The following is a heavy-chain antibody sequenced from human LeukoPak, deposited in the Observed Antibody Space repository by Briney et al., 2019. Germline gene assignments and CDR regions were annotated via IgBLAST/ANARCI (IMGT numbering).Heavy chain of an antibody. J-gene: IGHJ1*01. CDR1: GFTFKSYG. D-gene: IGHD1-26*01. CDR3: ARDSGSLPFHQ. Sequence: GSSLRLSCAASGFTFKSYGMHWVRQAPGKGLEWVALISLDGSYKFYADFVKGRFTISRDNSKSTLYLQMSSLRAEDTAVYYCARDSGSLPFHQWGQGTLVTVSS. V-gene: IGHV3-30-3*01. CDR2: ISLDGSYK.